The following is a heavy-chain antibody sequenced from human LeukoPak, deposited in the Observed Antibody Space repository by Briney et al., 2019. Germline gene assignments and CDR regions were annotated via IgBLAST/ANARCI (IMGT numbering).Heavy chain of an antibody. J-gene: IGHJ4*02. CDR2: INQSGDP. D-gene: IGHD3-10*01. Sequence: PSETLSLTCAVHGGPFSGYYWSWIRHPPGKRLEWIGEINQSGDPNYNPSLESRVTVSVDTSKNQFSLKVTSVTARDTAVYYFARGPAGSSPYWGQGTLVTVSS. CDR3: ARGPAGSSPY. V-gene: IGHV4-34*01. CDR1: GGPFSGYY.